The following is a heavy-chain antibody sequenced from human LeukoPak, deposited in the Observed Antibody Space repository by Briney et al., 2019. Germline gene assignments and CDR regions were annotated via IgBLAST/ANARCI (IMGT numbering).Heavy chain of an antibody. CDR3: ARGGPYGLGG. CDR2: INHSGST. Sequence: PSETLSLTCAVYGGSFSGYQWSWIRQPAGKGLEWIGEINHSGSTNYNPSLKSRVTISEDTSKNQFSLKLTSVTAADTAVYYCARGGPYGLGGWGQGTLVTVS. D-gene: IGHD3-10*01. J-gene: IGHJ4*02. V-gene: IGHV4-34*01. CDR1: GGSFSGYQ.